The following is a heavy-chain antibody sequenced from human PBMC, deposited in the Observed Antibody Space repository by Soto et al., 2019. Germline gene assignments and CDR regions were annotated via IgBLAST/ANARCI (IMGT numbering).Heavy chain of an antibody. CDR2: IRSKAYGGTT. CDR1: GFTFGDYA. Sequence: EVQLVESGGGLVKPGRSLRLSCTASGFTFGDYAMSWFRQAPGKGLEWVGFIRSKAYGGTTEYAASVKGRFTISRDDCKSIAYLQMNSLKTEDTAVYYCTRAGWGASSSWYGGYFQHWGQGTLVTVSS. CDR3: TRAGWGASSSWYGGYFQH. V-gene: IGHV3-49*05. D-gene: IGHD6-13*01. J-gene: IGHJ1*01.